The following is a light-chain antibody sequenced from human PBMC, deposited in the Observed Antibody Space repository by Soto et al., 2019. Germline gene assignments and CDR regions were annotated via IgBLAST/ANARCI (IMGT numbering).Light chain of an antibody. CDR2: GAS. Sequence: EIVLTQSPGTLSLSPGESATLSCRASQSVSSSYLAWYQQKAGQAPRLLIHGASSRVTGIPDRFSGSGSGTDFVLTISRLEPEDFAVYYCQQYGSSLWTFGQGTKVEIK. CDR3: QQYGSSLWT. CDR1: QSVSSSY. V-gene: IGKV3-20*01. J-gene: IGKJ1*01.